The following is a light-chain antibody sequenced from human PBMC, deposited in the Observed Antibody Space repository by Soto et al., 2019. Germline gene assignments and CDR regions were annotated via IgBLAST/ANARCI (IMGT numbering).Light chain of an antibody. CDR2: EVS. V-gene: IGLV2-14*01. CDR1: SRDVGFYNY. J-gene: IGLJ2*01. Sequence: QSVLTQPASVSGSPGQSITISCTGTSRDVGFYNYVSWYQQHPGKAPQLMIYEVSNRPSGVSNRFSGSRSGNTASLTISGLQAEDEADYYCSSYTGTSTLVVFGGGTKVTVL. CDR3: SSYTGTSTLVV.